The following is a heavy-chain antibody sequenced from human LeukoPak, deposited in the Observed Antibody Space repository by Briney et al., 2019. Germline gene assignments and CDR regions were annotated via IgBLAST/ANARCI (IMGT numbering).Heavy chain of an antibody. CDR1: GGSISSYY. D-gene: IGHD3-22*01. V-gene: IGHV4-4*07. J-gene: IGHJ4*02. Sequence: PSETLSLTCTVSGGSISSYYWSWIRQPAGKGLEWIGRIYTSGSANYNPSLKSRVTMSVDTSKNQFSLKLSSVTAADTAVYYCARGPQYHYDSSGYYYGYWGQGTLVTVSS. CDR2: IYTSGSA. CDR3: ARGPQYHYDSSGYYYGY.